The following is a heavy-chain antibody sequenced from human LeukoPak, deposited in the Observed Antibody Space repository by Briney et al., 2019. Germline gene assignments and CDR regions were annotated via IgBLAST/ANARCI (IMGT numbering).Heavy chain of an antibody. J-gene: IGHJ4*02. Sequence: PSGTLSLTCTVSGGSISSYYWSWIRQPPGKGLEWIGYIYYSGSTNYNPSLKSRVTISVDTSKNQFSLKLSSVTAADTAVYYCARVEVASFDYWGQGTLVTVSS. D-gene: IGHD5-24*01. CDR3: ARVEVASFDY. CDR1: GGSISSYY. V-gene: IGHV4-59*08. CDR2: IYYSGST.